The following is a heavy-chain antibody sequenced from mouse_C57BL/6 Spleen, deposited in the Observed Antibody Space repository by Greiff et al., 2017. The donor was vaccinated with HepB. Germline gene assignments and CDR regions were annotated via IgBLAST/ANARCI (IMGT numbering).Heavy chain of an antibody. Sequence: VQLKQSGAELVRPGASVKLSCTASGFNIKDDYMHWVKQRPEQGLEWIGWIDPENGDTEYASKFQGKATITADTSSNTAYLQLSSLTSEDTAVYYCTTMGYEYPYYFDYWGQGTTLTVSS. J-gene: IGHJ2*01. CDR2: IDPENGDT. CDR3: TTMGYEYPYYFDY. CDR1: GFNIKDDY. D-gene: IGHD2-4*01. V-gene: IGHV14-4*01.